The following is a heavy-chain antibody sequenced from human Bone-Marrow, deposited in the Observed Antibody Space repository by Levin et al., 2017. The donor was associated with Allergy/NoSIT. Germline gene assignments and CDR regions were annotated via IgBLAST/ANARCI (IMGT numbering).Heavy chain of an antibody. V-gene: IGHV3-9*01. CDR3: GKDVSHYDTSGYIDY. Sequence: SLKISCAASGFNFGDHAMHWVRQGPVKGLQWVSGISWNGAIIGYADSLKGRFTISRDNAKNSLYLEIYSLRPEDTAFYYCGKDVSHYDTSGYIDYWGQGTLVTVSS. J-gene: IGHJ4*02. D-gene: IGHD3-22*01. CDR1: GFNFGDHA. CDR2: ISWNGAII.